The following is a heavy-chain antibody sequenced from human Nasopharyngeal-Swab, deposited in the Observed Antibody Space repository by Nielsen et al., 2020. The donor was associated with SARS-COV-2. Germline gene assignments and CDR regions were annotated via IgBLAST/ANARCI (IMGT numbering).Heavy chain of an antibody. V-gene: IGHV3-23*01. Sequence: GESLKISCAASGFSFSTHAMTWIRQAPGKGLEWVSSLGVGGGPTYYADSAKGRFTISRDNSKNTLYLQMNSLRAEDTAVYYCASGIAARYQFDYWGQGTLVTVSS. D-gene: IGHD6-6*01. CDR3: ASGIAARYQFDY. CDR1: GFSFSTHA. J-gene: IGHJ4*02. CDR2: LGVGGGPT.